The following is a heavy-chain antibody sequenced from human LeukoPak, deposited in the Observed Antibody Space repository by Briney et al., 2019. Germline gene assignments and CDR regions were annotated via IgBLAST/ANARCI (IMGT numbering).Heavy chain of an antibody. Sequence: PGGSPRLSCAASGFNFSDYGMIWVRQAPGKGLEWVSGISGSDYTDHADSVKGRFTISRDNSKNTLYLQMNSLRTEDTALYYCAKSRNFYFYFMEVSGRGTKVTISS. J-gene: IGHJ6*03. V-gene: IGHV3-23*01. CDR2: ISGSDYT. CDR3: AKSRNFYFYFMEV. CDR1: GFNFSDYG.